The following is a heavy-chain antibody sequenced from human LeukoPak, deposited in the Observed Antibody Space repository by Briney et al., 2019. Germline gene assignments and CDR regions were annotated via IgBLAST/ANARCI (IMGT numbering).Heavy chain of an antibody. CDR1: GFTFSSYT. D-gene: IGHD6-13*01. CDR3: AIDTATAGHFAFDY. Sequence: AGGSVRLSCAASGFTFSSYTMNWVRQGPGKGLEWVSSISTSSSYIHYADSVKGRFTISRDNAKNSLFLQMNSLRAEDTAVYYCAIDTATAGHFAFDYWGQGTLVTVSS. V-gene: IGHV3-21*01. CDR2: ISTSSSYI. J-gene: IGHJ4*02.